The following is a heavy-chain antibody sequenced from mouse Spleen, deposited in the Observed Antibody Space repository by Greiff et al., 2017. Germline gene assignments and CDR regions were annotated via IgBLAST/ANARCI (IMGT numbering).Heavy chain of an antibody. D-gene: IGHD5-5*01. Sequence: EVQRVESGGDLVKPGGSLKLSCAASGFTFSSYGMSWVRQTPDKRLEWVATISSGGSYTYYPDSVKGRFTISRDNAKNTLYLQMSSLKSEDTAMYYCARQGLPSAMDYWGQGTSVTVSS. CDR2: ISSGGSYT. J-gene: IGHJ4*01. CDR1: GFTFSSYG. CDR3: ARQGLPSAMDY. V-gene: IGHV5-6*01.